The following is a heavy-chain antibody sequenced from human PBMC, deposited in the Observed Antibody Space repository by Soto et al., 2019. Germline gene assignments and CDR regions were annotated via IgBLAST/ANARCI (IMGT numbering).Heavy chain of an antibody. CDR3: ARSGSYDGYFDY. CDR1: GFTFSSYG. V-gene: IGHV3-33*01. CDR2: IWYDGSNK. Sequence: GGSLRLSCAASGFTFSSYGMHWVRQAPGKGLEWVAVIWYDGSNKYYADSVKGRFTISRDNSKNTLYLQMNSLRAEDTAVYYCARSGSYDGYFDYWGQGTLVTVSS. J-gene: IGHJ4*02. D-gene: IGHD1-26*01.